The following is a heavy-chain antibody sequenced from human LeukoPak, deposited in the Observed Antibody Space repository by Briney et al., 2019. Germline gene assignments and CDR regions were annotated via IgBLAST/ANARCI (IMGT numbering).Heavy chain of an antibody. CDR3: AKARYTSSYDSSGYYFDY. CDR1: RSTSSSQG. CDR2: ISDDGRDK. J-gene: IGHJ4*02. D-gene: IGHD3-22*01. V-gene: IGHV3-30*18. Sequence: HPGGSLRLSCAASRSTSSSQGMHWVRQTPGKGLEWSAVISDDGRDKYYADSVKGGFTNSRDKSKKTLYLQMNSLSAEDTAVYYCAKARYTSSYDSSGYYFDYWGQGTLVTVSS.